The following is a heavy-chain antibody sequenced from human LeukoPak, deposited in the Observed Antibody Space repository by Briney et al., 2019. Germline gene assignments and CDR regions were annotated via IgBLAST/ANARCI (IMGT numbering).Heavy chain of an antibody. Sequence: PGGSLRLSCAASGFTVSGTHMSWVRQAPGKGLEWVSAMYTGGTTYYADSVKGRFTISRDNSKNTLYLQMNSLRAEDTALYYCAKSYSSDFYYGGDYFDYWGQGTLVTVSS. V-gene: IGHV3-53*01. D-gene: IGHD3-22*01. J-gene: IGHJ4*02. CDR1: GFTVSGTH. CDR2: MYTGGTT. CDR3: AKSYSSDFYYGGDYFDY.